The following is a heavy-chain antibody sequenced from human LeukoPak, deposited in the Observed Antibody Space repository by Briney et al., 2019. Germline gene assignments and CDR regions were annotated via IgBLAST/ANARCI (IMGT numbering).Heavy chain of an antibody. J-gene: IGHJ6*03. V-gene: IGHV1-69*13. CDR1: GGTFSSYA. D-gene: IGHD3-3*01. CDR2: IIPIFGTA. Sequence: SVKVSRKASGGTFSSYAVSWVRQAPGQGLEWMGGIIPIFGTANYAQKFQGRVTITADESTSTAYMELSSLRSEDTAVYYCASSITIFGVVVKGYYYYMDVWGKGTTVTVSS. CDR3: ASSITIFGVVVKGYYYYMDV.